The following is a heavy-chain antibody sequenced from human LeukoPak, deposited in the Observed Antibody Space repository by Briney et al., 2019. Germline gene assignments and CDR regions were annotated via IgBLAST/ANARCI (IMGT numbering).Heavy chain of an antibody. CDR2: IYSGGTT. CDR3: ARYDYGRSGFDY. D-gene: IGHD5-12*01. J-gene: IGHJ4*02. Sequence: GGSLRLSCAASGFTVSTNYMTWVRQAPGKGLEGVSVIYSGGTTYYADSVKGRFSISRDKSKNTLYLQMNSLRAEDTAVYYCARYDYGRSGFDYWGQGTLVTVS. CDR1: GFTVSTNY. V-gene: IGHV3-66*01.